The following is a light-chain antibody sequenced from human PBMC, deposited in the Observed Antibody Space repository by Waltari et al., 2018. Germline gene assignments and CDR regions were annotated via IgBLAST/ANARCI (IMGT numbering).Light chain of an antibody. J-gene: IGLJ3*02. Sequence: QLVLTQSPSASASLGASVKLTCTLSSGHSSTIVAWHPQQPEKGPRFLMKVNSDGSHSKGDEIPDRFSGSSSGAERYLTISTVQSEDEAVYYCQTGGHGTWVFGGGTKLTVL. CDR1: SGHSSTI. CDR2: VNSDGSH. V-gene: IGLV4-69*02. CDR3: QTGGHGTWV.